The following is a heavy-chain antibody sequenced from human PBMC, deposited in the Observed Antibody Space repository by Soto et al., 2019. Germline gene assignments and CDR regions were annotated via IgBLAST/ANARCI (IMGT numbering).Heavy chain of an antibody. CDR3: AADPLYGDGMDV. D-gene: IGHD4-17*01. CDR1: GCTFTSSA. CDR2: IVVGSGNT. J-gene: IGHJ6*02. Sequence: SEKVSCKASGCTFTSSAVQWVRQARGQRLEWIGWIVVGSGNTNYAQKFQERVTITRDMSTSTAYMELSSLRSEDTAVYYCAADPLYGDGMDVWGQGTTVTVSS. V-gene: IGHV1-58*01.